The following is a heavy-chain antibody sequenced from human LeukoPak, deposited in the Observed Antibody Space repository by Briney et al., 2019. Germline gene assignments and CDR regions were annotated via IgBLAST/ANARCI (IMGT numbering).Heavy chain of an antibody. V-gene: IGHV1-69*13. Sequence: SVKVSCKASGGTFSSYAISWVRQAPGQGLEWLGGIIPIFGTANYAQKFQGRVTITADESTSTAYMELSSLRSEDTAVYYCARGKPPGYYYYGMDVWGQGTTVTVSS. CDR1: GGTFSSYA. CDR3: ARGKPPGYYYYGMDV. CDR2: IIPIFGTA. J-gene: IGHJ6*02.